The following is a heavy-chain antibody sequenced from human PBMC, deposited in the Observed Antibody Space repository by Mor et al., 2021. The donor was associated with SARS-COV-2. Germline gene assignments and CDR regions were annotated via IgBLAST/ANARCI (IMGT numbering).Heavy chain of an antibody. J-gene: IGHJ4*02. CDR2: INPKSGGT. D-gene: IGHD3-10*01. CDR3: ATTYSSGSYTI. Sequence: GQINPKSGGTNYPQKFQGRVTMTRDTSISTAYMELSSLRSDDTAVYYCATTYSSGSYTIWGQGTLVTVSS. V-gene: IGHV1-2*06.